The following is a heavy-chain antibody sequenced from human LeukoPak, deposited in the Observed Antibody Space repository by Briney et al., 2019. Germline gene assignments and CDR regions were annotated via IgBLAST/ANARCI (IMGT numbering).Heavy chain of an antibody. Sequence: GGSLRLACAASGFTFSNAWMSWLRQAPGKGLEWLSRIKSKTDGGTADYAAPVKGSFTISRDDSKTTLYLQMNSLKTEDTAVYYCTTAPTGQFDYWGQGTLVTVSS. CDR2: IKSKTDGGTA. D-gene: IGHD3-9*01. CDR1: GFTFSNAW. CDR3: TTAPTGQFDY. J-gene: IGHJ4*02. V-gene: IGHV3-15*01.